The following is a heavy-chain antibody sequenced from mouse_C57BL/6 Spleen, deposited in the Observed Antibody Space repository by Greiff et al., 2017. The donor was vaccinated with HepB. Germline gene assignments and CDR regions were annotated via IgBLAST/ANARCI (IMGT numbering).Heavy chain of an antibody. CDR2: INPSNGGT. V-gene: IGHV1-53*01. CDR3: TRPGGSGAWFAY. D-gene: IGHD3-2*02. CDR1: GYTFTSYW. J-gene: IGHJ3*01. Sequence: QVQLQQPGTELVKPGASVKLSCKASGYTFTSYWMHWVKQRPGQGLEWIGNINPSNGGTNYNEKFKSKATLTVDKSSSTAYMQLSSLTSEDAAVYYCTRPGGSGAWFAYWGQGTLVTVSA.